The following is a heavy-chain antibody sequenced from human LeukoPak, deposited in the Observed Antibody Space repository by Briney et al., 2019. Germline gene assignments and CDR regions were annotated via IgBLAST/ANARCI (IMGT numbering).Heavy chain of an antibody. CDR3: TRDATHNWNYQSYFDY. V-gene: IGHV3-49*03. CDR1: GFTFGDYA. CDR2: IRSKAYGGTT. Sequence: GGSLRLSCTASGFTFGDYAMSWFRQAPGKGLEWVGFIRSKAYGGTTEYAASVKGRFTISRDDSKSIAYLQMNSLKTEDTAVYYCTRDATHNWNYQSYFDYWGQGTLVTVSS. J-gene: IGHJ4*02. D-gene: IGHD1-7*01.